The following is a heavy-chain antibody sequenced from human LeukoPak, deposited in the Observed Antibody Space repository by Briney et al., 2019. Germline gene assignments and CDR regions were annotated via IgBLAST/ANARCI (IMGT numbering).Heavy chain of an antibody. CDR1: GYTLTELS. CDR3: ATGMYHYDSGSYYKTTFFVY. CDR2: FDPEDGGT. Sequence: VASVKVSCKVSGYTLTELSMHWVRQAPGKGLEWMGGFDPEDGGTIYAQKFQGRVTMTEDRSTDTAYMELSSLRSEDTAVYYCATGMYHYDSGSYYKTTFFVYWGQGSLVIVSS. D-gene: IGHD3-10*01. V-gene: IGHV1-24*01. J-gene: IGHJ4*02.